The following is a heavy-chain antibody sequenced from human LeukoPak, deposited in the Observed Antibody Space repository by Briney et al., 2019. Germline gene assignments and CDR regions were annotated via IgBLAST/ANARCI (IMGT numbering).Heavy chain of an antibody. V-gene: IGHV4-38-2*02. Sequence: SETLSLTCTVFGYSISSDYYWGWIRQPPGKGLEWIGNIFHNGNTYYNPSLKSRVTMSIDTSKKQFSLKLRTATAADTAVYYCARIEDVTRGYNHAYYFDYWGQGTLVTVSS. CDR3: ARIEDVTRGYNHAYYFDY. CDR2: IFHNGNT. J-gene: IGHJ4*02. CDR1: GYSISSDYY. D-gene: IGHD5-18*01.